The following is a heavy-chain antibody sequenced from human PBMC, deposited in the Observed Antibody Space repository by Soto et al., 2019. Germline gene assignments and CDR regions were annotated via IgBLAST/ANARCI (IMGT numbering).Heavy chain of an antibody. V-gene: IGHV3-30-3*01. D-gene: IGHD1-26*01. J-gene: IGHJ4*02. CDR2: ISSDGSHK. Sequence: QVQLVESGGGVVQPGRSLRLSCAASGFTVSAYTRHWVRQAPGKGLEWVAVISSDGSHKYYADSLKGRFTISRDNSTNTLYPQMNSLRAEDTAVYYCARWEQPLFDYWGQGTLVTVSS. CDR3: ARWEQPLFDY. CDR1: GFTVSAYT.